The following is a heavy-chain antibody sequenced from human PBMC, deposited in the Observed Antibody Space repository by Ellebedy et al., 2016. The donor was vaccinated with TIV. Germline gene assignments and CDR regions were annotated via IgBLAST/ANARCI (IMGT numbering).Heavy chain of an antibody. V-gene: IGHV3-21*04. CDR2: ISSSSSYI. J-gene: IGHJ4*02. Sequence: GESLKISCAASAFTFRNYWMNWVRQAPGKGLEWVSSISSSSSYIYYADSVKGRFTISRDNSKNTLYLQMNSLRAEDTAVYYCATRDNYGAPSNYWGQGTLVTVSS. CDR3: ATRDNYGAPSNY. D-gene: IGHD4-17*01. CDR1: AFTFRNYW.